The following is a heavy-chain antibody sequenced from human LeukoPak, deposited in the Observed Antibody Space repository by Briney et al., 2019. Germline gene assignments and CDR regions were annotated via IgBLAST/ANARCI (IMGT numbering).Heavy chain of an antibody. CDR2: INHSGST. CDR1: GGSFRGYY. J-gene: IGHJ4*02. D-gene: IGHD3-10*01. V-gene: IGHV4-34*01. Sequence: SETLSLTCAVYGGSFRGYYRSWIRQPPGKGLEWIGEINHSGSTNYNPSLKSRVTISVDTSKNQFSLKLSSVTAADTAVYYCARASNPYGSGNPGSRRLFDYWGQGTLVTVSS. CDR3: ARASNPYGSGNPGSRRLFDY.